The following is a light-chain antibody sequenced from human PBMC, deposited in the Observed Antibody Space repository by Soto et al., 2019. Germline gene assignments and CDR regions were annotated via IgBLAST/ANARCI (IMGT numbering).Light chain of an antibody. CDR3: QQYNSQGI. CDR1: QTISSW. CDR2: KAS. J-gene: IGKJ2*01. V-gene: IGKV1-5*03. Sequence: DIQMTQSPSTLSGSVGDRVTITCRASQTISSWLAWYQQKPGKAPKLLIYKASTLKSGVPSRFSGSGSGTEFTLTISSLQPDDFATYYCQQYNSQGIFGQGTKLEIK.